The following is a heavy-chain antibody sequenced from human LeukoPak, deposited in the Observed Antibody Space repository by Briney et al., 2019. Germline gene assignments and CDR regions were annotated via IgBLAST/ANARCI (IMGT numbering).Heavy chain of an antibody. D-gene: IGHD6-19*01. CDR2: INPNDGGT. Sequence: ASVKVSCKASGYTFTSCYVHWVRLAPGQGLEWMGLINPNDGGTSYAQKFQGIVTMTRDMSTSTVYMEVSSLRSEDTAVYYCARDLGSGWYYFDSWGQGTLVTVSS. J-gene: IGHJ4*02. CDR3: ARDLGSGWYYFDS. CDR1: GYTFTSCY. V-gene: IGHV1-46*01.